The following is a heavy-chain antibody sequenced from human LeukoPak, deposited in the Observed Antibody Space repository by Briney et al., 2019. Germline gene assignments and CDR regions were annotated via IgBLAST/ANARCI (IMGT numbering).Heavy chain of an antibody. V-gene: IGHV4-59*12. CDR3: ARTDYGYYYYMDV. CDR1: GGSISSYY. Sequence: MPSETLSLTCTVSGGSISSYYWSWLRQPAGKGLEWIGEIYHSGSTNYNPSLKSRVTISVDKSKNQFSLKLSSVTAADTAVYYCARTDYGYYYYMDVWGKGTTVTVSS. D-gene: IGHD4-17*01. J-gene: IGHJ6*03. CDR2: IYHSGST.